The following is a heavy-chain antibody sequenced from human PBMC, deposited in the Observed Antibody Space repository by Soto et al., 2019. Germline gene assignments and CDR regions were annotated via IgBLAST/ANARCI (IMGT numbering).Heavy chain of an antibody. CDR2: IYSGGSS. CDR1: GFTVSSNY. D-gene: IGHD3-16*01. J-gene: IGHJ3*02. Sequence: EVQLVESGGGLIQPGGSLRLSCAASGFTVSSNYMSWVRQTPGKGLEWVSIIYSGGSSYYADSVKGRFTISRDNSKNTLYLQMNSLRSEYTAVYYCASCSMITFGGVDVDDDFDMWGQGTMISVST. V-gene: IGHV3-53*01. CDR3: ASCSMITFGGVDVDDDFDM.